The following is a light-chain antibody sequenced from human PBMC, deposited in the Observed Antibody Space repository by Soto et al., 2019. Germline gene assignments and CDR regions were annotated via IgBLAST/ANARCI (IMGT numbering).Light chain of an antibody. CDR1: SSDVGGYNY. CDR3: SSYTSSSTLGVV. J-gene: IGLJ2*01. V-gene: IGLV2-14*01. Sequence: QSALTQPASVSGSPGQSITISCTGTSSDVGGYNYVSWYQQHPVKAPKLMIYDVSNRPSVVSNRFSGSKSGNTASLTISGLQSEDEADYYCSSYTSSSTLGVVFGGGTKLTVL. CDR2: DVS.